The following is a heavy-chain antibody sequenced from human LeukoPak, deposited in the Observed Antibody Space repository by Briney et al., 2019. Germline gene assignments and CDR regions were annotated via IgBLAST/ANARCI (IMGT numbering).Heavy chain of an antibody. V-gene: IGHV4-59*01. Sequence: SETLSLTCTVSGGSMSGYFWSWIRQPPGKGLEWVGYIYYSGSTNYNPSLKSRVTISVDTSKNQSSLKLSSVTAADTAAYYCAKSITSSWYGDFQHWGQGTLVTVSS. CDR2: IYYSGST. D-gene: IGHD6-13*01. CDR1: GGSMSGYF. CDR3: AKSITSSWYGDFQH. J-gene: IGHJ1*01.